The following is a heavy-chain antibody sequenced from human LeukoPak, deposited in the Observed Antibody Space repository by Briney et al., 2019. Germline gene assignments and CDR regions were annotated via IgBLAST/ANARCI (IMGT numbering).Heavy chain of an antibody. CDR3: ARGSSSWYVWH. CDR2: MYYSGST. Sequence: SQTLSLTCTVSGGSINSDYWSWVRQPPGKGLEWIGYMYYSGSTNYNPSLKSRVTISVDTSKNQFSLKLSSVTAADTAVYYCARGSSSWYVWHWGQGTLVTVSS. CDR1: GGSINSDY. J-gene: IGHJ4*02. V-gene: IGHV4-59*08. D-gene: IGHD6-13*01.